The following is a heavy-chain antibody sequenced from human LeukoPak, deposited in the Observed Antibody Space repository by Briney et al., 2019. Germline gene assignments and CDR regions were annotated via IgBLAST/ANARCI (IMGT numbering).Heavy chain of an antibody. J-gene: IGHJ4*02. CDR1: GFTFSSYD. Sequence: GGSLRLSCAASGFTFSSYDMSWVRQAPGKGLEWVSVIYSGGSTYYADSVKGRFTISRDNSKNTLYLQMNSLRAEDTAVYYCARMYYYGSGDGWGQGTLVTVSS. V-gene: IGHV3-66*01. D-gene: IGHD3-10*01. CDR2: IYSGGST. CDR3: ARMYYYGSGDG.